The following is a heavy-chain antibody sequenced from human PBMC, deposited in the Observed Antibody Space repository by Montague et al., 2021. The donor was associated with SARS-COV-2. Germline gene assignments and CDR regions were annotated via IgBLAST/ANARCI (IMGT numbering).Heavy chain of an antibody. J-gene: IGHJ4*02. CDR3: ARTNSSSDY. V-gene: IGHV6-1*01. CDR2: TYHRVEWDN. CDR1: GDSVSGISAN. D-gene: IGHD2-15*01. Sequence: CAISGDSVSGISANCNSIRQAPSRRLEWLGRTYHRVEWDNDYSLSVKSRITINLDTSKNQISLQMNSVTREDTAVDYCARTNSSSDYWGQGTLVTVSS.